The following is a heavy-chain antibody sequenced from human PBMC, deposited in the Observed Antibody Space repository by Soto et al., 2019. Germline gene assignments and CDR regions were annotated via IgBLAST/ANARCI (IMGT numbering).Heavy chain of an antibody. CDR1: GFTFSNHA. CDR3: AKAGKGETSGWLRFRVDDN. CDR2: ISGSGDST. J-gene: IGHJ4*02. D-gene: IGHD6-19*01. V-gene: IGHV3-23*01. Sequence: EVQLLESGGGLVQPRGSLRLSCAASGFTFSNHAMSWVRQAPGKGLEWVSGISGSGDSTFYADSVQGRFTISRDNSKNTLYLQMNSLRAEDTAVYYCAKAGKGETSGWLRFRVDDNWRQGTLVTVSS.